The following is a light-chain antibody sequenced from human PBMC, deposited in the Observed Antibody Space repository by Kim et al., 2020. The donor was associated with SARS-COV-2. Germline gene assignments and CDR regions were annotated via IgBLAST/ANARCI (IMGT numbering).Light chain of an antibody. CDR3: QVWDSSSDHRV. Sequence: APGKTARITCGGNNIGSKSVLWYQQKPGQAPVLVIYYDSDRPSGIPERFPGSNSGNTATLTISRVEAGDEADYYCQVWDSSSDHRVFGGGTQLTVL. V-gene: IGLV3-21*04. CDR1: NIGSKS. CDR2: YDS. J-gene: IGLJ3*02.